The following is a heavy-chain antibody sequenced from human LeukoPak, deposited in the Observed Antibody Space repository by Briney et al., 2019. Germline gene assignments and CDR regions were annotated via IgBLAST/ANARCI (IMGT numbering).Heavy chain of an antibody. D-gene: IGHD3-10*01. Sequence: ESLKISCKGSGYGFTSYWIGWVRQMPGKGLEWMGIIYPGDSDTRYSPSFQGQVTISADKSISTAYLQWSSLMASDTAMYYCARIGNYGSGSYHHDYWGQGTLVTVSS. V-gene: IGHV5-51*01. CDR1: GYGFTSYW. CDR3: ARIGNYGSGSYHHDY. J-gene: IGHJ4*02. CDR2: IYPGDSDT.